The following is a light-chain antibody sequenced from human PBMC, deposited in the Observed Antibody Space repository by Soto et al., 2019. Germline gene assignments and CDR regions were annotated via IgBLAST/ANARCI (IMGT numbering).Light chain of an antibody. Sequence: QMTQSPSSLFASVGDRVTITCRASQSISSHLNWYQQKVGQTPRLLIYAASTLQSEVPPRFSGRGSGTEFTLTISGLQREDFATYYCQQSHSAPLTFVGGTKIQI. V-gene: IGKV1-39*01. CDR3: QQSHSAPLT. J-gene: IGKJ4*01. CDR2: AAS. CDR1: QSISSH.